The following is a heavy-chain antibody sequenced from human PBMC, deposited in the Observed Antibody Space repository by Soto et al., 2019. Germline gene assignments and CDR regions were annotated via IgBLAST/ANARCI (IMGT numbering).Heavy chain of an antibody. CDR1: GGSISSYY. CDR2: IYYSGST. J-gene: IGHJ4*02. D-gene: IGHD4-17*01. Sequence: PSETLCLTCTVSGGSISSYYWSWIRQPPGKGLEWIGYIYYSGSTNYNPSLKSRVTISVDTSKNQFSLKLSSVTAADTAVYYCARVYGDYEGYFDYWGQGTLVTVSS. CDR3: ARVYGDYEGYFDY. V-gene: IGHV4-59*01.